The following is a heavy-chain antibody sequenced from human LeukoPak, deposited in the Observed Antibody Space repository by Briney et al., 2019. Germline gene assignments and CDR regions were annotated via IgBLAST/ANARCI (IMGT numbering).Heavy chain of an antibody. V-gene: IGHV3-21*01. CDR3: ARDRLTRVPMDV. J-gene: IGHJ6*03. D-gene: IGHD3-16*01. CDR2: ISSSSYI. CDR1: GFTFSSYS. Sequence: GGSLRLSCAASGFTFSSYSMNWVRQAPGKGLEWVSSISSSSYIYYADSVKGRFTISRDNAKNSLYLQMNSLRAEDTAVYYCARDRLTRVPMDVWGKGTTVTVSS.